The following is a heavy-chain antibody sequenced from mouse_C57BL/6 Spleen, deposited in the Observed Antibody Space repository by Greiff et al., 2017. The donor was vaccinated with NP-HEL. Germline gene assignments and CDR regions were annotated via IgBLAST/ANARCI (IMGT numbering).Heavy chain of an antibody. CDR2: INPSSGYT. J-gene: IGHJ2*01. Sequence: VKLMESGAELARPGASVKMSCKASGYTFTSYTMHWVKQRPGQGLEWIGYINPSSGYTKYNQKFKDKATLTADKSSSTAYMQLSSLTSEDSAVYYCARFWDGGAFDYWGQGTTLTVSS. D-gene: IGHD4-1*01. V-gene: IGHV1-4*01. CDR1: GYTFTSYT. CDR3: ARFWDGGAFDY.